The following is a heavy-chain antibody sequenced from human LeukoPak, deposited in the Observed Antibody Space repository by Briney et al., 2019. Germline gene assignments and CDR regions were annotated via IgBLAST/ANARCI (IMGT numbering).Heavy chain of an antibody. V-gene: IGHV3-30*02. CDR3: ARGGLLSYYNFDY. Sequence: PGGSLRLSCVASGFTFSSYGMHWVRQAPGKGLEWVAFIRYDGSNEYYTDSVKGRFTISRDNSKNTLYLQMNSLRAEDTAVYYCARGGLLSYYNFDYWGQGTLVTVSS. CDR2: IRYDGSNE. D-gene: IGHD3-10*01. J-gene: IGHJ4*02. CDR1: GFTFSSYG.